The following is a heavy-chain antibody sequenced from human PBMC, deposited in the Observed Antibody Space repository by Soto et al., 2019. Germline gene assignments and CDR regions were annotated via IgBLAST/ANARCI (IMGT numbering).Heavy chain of an antibody. J-gene: IGHJ6*03. CDR2: INSDGSST. V-gene: IGHV3-74*01. CDR1: GFTFSSYW. CDR3: ARDLEVVCGDDIDYYYYYYMDV. Sequence: EVQLVESGGGLVQPGGSLRLSCAASGFTFSSYWMHWVRQAPGKGLVWVSRINSDGSSTSYADSVKGRFTISRDNAKNTLYLQMNSRRDEDTAVYYCARDLEVVCGDDIDYYYYYYMDVWGKGTTVTVSS. D-gene: IGHD2-21*01.